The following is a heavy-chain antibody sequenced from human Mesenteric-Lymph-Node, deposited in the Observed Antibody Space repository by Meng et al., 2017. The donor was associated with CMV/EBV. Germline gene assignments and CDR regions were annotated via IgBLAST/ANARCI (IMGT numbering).Heavy chain of an antibody. Sequence: LGICCATSGFTYGDYYMSGVRRAPGKGMECVSYIRPSDSTRYYTDAVRGRFAISRDNAKTSLYLQMNSLGVEDTAVYYCARYGAHAPWGPGTLVTVSS. D-gene: IGHD4-17*01. CDR2: IRPSDSTR. CDR1: GFTYGDYY. J-gene: IGHJ5*02. CDR3: ARYGAHAP. V-gene: IGHV3-11*04.